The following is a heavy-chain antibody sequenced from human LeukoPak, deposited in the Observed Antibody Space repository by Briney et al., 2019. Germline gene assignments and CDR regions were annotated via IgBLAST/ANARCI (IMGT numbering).Heavy chain of an antibody. D-gene: IGHD3-9*01. J-gene: IGHJ4*02. Sequence: PGGSLRLSCAASGFTFDDYAMHWVRQAPGKGLEWVSLISWDGGSTYYADSVKGRFTISRDNSKNSLYLQMNSLRAEDTALYYCATSPHYDILTGYYLPFDYWGQGTLVIVSS. CDR3: ATSPHYDILTGYYLPFDY. V-gene: IGHV3-43D*04. CDR1: GFTFDDYA. CDR2: ISWDGGST.